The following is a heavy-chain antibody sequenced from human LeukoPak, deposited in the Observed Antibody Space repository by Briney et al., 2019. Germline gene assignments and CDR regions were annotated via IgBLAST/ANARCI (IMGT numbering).Heavy chain of an antibody. CDR1: GGSISSSSYY. CDR2: IYYSGST. J-gene: IGHJ5*02. D-gene: IGHD6-19*01. Sequence: SETLSLTCTVSGGSISSSSYYWGWIRQPPGKGLEWIGSIYYSGSTYYNPSLKSRVTISVDTSKNQFSLKLSSVTAADTAVYYCARDSSGWSYNWFDPWGQGTLVTVSS. CDR3: ARDSSGWSYNWFDP. V-gene: IGHV4-39*07.